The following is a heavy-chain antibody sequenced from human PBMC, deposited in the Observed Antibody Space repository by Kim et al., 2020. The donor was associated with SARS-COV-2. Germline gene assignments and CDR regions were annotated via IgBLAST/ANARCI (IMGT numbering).Heavy chain of an antibody. D-gene: IGHD3-9*01. V-gene: IGHV1-18*01. J-gene: IGHJ4*02. Sequence: ASVKVSCKGSGYTFTTYGFSWVRQAPGQGPEWMGWISAYNGKTNYAQRLQGRVTMTIDTSTETAYMELRSLRYDDTAVYYCARALRYFDWLLPPWGQGTLGIVSS. CDR1: GYTFTTYG. CDR2: ISAYNGKT. CDR3: ARALRYFDWLLPP.